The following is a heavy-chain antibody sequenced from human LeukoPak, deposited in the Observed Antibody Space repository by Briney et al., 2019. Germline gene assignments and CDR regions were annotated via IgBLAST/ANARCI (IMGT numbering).Heavy chain of an antibody. Sequence: ASQTLSLTCTVSGGSISSGGYYWSWIRQPPGKGLEWIGYIYHSGSTYYNPSLKSRVTISVDRSKNQFSLKLSSVTAADTAVYYCARDGVAARPSDYYYYMDVWGKGTTVTVSS. CDR3: ARDGVAARPSDYYYYMDV. CDR2: IYHSGST. D-gene: IGHD6-6*01. V-gene: IGHV4-30-2*01. CDR1: GGSISSGGYY. J-gene: IGHJ6*03.